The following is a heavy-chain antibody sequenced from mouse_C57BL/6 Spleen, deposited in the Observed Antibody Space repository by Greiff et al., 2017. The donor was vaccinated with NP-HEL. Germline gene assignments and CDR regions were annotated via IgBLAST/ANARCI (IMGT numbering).Heavy chain of an antibody. Sequence: QVQLKQSGAELVKPGASVKISCKASGYAFSSYWMNWVKQRPGKGLEWIGQIYPGDGDTNYNGKFKGKATLTADKSSSTAYMQLSSLTSEDSAVYFCAREGSNHLIMDYWGQGTSVTVSS. J-gene: IGHJ4*01. CDR1: GYAFSSYW. V-gene: IGHV1-80*01. D-gene: IGHD1-1*01. CDR3: AREGSNHLIMDY. CDR2: IYPGDGDT.